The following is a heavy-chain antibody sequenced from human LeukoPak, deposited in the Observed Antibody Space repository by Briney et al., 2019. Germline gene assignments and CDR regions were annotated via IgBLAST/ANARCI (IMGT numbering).Heavy chain of an antibody. D-gene: IGHD6-19*01. Sequence: SETLSLTCTVSGGSISSGGYYWSWIRQHPGRGLEWIGYIYYSGSTYYNPSLKSRVTISVDTSKNQFSLKLSSVTAADTAVYYCARAITSIAVAGKSFDYWGQGTLVTVSS. CDR1: GGSISSGGYY. J-gene: IGHJ4*02. CDR3: ARAITSIAVAGKSFDY. CDR2: IYYSGST. V-gene: IGHV4-31*03.